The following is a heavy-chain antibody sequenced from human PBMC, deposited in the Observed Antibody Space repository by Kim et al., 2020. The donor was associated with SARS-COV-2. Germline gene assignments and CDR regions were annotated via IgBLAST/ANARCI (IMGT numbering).Heavy chain of an antibody. V-gene: IGHV1-46*01. J-gene: IGHJ3*02. Sequence: GRVTMTRDTSTSTVYMELSSLRSEDTAVYYCARDPKNGVVPAAGSYAFDIWGQGTMVTVSS. D-gene: IGHD2-2*01. CDR3: ARDPKNGVVPAAGSYAFDI.